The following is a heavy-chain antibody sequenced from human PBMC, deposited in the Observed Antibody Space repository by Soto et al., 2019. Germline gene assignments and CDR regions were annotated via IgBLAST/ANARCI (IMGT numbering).Heavy chain of an antibody. CDR3: ARTPAVRGGRSFDY. Sequence: QVQLQQWGAGLLKPSETLSLTCAVFGGSFSAYYWSWIRPPPGKGLEWIGEINPRGGTNYNPSLNSRVPISVYTSKNQFSLKLSSVTAADTAVYYCARTPAVRGGRSFDYWGQGTLVTVSS. J-gene: IGHJ4*02. CDR1: GGSFSAYY. D-gene: IGHD3-10*01. CDR2: INPRGGT. V-gene: IGHV4-34*01.